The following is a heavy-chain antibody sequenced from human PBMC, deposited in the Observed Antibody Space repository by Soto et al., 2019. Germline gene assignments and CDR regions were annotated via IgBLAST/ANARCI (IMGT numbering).Heavy chain of an antibody. J-gene: IGHJ4*02. CDR3: VCNGYYSREY. CDR1: GDSMTSSDW. CDR2: IHYSGDI. D-gene: IGHD3-22*01. Sequence: QVQLQESGPGLVKPSGTLSLTCAVSGDSMTSSDWWSWVRQAPGKGLEWIGEIHYSGDINYDPSLRSRVTISVDRSKNQFYLNLSSVTAADTAVYFCVCNGYYSREYWGQGTLVIVSP. V-gene: IGHV4-4*02.